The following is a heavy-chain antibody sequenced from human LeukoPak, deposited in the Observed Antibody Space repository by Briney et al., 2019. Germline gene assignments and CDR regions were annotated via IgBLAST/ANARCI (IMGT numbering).Heavy chain of an antibody. V-gene: IGHV3-74*01. J-gene: IGHJ5*02. CDR2: INSDGSST. CDR1: GFSFSNYW. CDR3: AKDYSKTSYYGSGTYYRPNWFDP. Sequence: GGSLRLSCAASGFSFSNYWIHWVRQAPGKGLVWVSRINSDGSSTYYADSVKGRFTISRDNAKNTLYLQMNSLRAEDTAVYYCAKDYSKTSYYGSGTYYRPNWFDPWGQGTLVTVSS. D-gene: IGHD3-10*01.